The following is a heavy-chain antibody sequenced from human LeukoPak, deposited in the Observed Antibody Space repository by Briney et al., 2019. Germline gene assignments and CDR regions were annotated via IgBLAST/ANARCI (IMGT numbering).Heavy chain of an antibody. D-gene: IGHD2-15*01. CDR2: IYYSGST. Sequence: SETLSLTCTVSGGSISSSSYYWGWIRQPPGKGLEWIGYIYYSGSTNYNPSLKSRVTISVDTSKNQFSLKLSSVTAADTAVYYCARAYCSGGSCYRGGAFDIWGQGTMVTVSS. J-gene: IGHJ3*02. V-gene: IGHV4-61*05. CDR3: ARAYCSGGSCYRGGAFDI. CDR1: GGSISSSSYY.